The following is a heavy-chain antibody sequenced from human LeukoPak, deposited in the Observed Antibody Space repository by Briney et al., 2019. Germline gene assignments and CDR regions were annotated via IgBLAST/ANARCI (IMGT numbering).Heavy chain of an antibody. D-gene: IGHD3-16*01. V-gene: IGHV1-18*01. J-gene: IGHJ4*02. CDR2: ISAYNGNT. CDR3: ARNNDSRDPPHFDY. Sequence: ASVKVSCKASGYTFTSYGISWVRQAPGQGLEWMGWISAYNGNTNYAQKLQGRVTMTTDTSTSTAYMELWSLRSDDTAVYYCARNNDSRDPPHFDYWGQGTLVTVSS. CDR1: GYTFTSYG.